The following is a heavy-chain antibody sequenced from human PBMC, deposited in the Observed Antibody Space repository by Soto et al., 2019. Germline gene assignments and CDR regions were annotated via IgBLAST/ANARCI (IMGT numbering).Heavy chain of an antibody. CDR2: ISYDGSNK. J-gene: IGHJ4*02. V-gene: IGHV3-30*18. Sequence: GGSLRLSCAASGFTFSSFGMHWVRQAPGRGLEWVAVISYDGSNKYYADSVKGRFTISRHNSKNTLYLQMNGLRAEYTPVFYCAKLTVPFGRTAVAGPCDSWGQGTLVTVS. CDR3: AKLTVPFGRTAVAGPCDS. CDR1: GFTFSSFG. D-gene: IGHD6-19*01.